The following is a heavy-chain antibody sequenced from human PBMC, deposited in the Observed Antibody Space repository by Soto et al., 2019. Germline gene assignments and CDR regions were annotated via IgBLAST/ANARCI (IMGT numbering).Heavy chain of an antibody. CDR2: IKKDGSEN. D-gene: IGHD3-3*01. CDR3: AKLGSGYYTGLYFDY. CDR1: GFTFGDYW. J-gene: IGHJ4*02. V-gene: IGHV3-7*03. Sequence: PGGSLRLSCAASGFTFGDYWMSWVRQAPGKGLEWVAHIKKDGSENYYVDSVTGRFTVSRDNTKNSLYLQMSSLRAEDTAVYYCAKLGSGYYTGLYFDYWGQGTLVTVSS.